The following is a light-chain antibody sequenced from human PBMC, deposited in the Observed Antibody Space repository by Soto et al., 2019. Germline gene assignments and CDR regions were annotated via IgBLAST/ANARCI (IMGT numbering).Light chain of an antibody. Sequence: DIQMTQSPSSLSASLGDRVTITCRASENIIQYLNWYQQKPGKVPRLLVYGASRLETGVPSRFSASGFGTEFTLTIRGLQSEDFATYYCQQSYTAPWTFGQGTKV. CDR2: GAS. CDR1: ENIIQY. CDR3: QQSYTAPWT. J-gene: IGKJ1*01. V-gene: IGKV1-39*01.